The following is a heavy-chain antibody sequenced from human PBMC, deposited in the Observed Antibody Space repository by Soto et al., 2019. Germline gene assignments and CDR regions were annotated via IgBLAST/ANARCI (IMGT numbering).Heavy chain of an antibody. Sequence: QVQLVQSGSEVKKPGSSVKVSCKASGGTFSDFTLSWLRQAPGRGLEWMGGIIPMIGATNNAQKLKGRLTITSNKSPGTFYMELNSLSSDDTAVYYCARYWIAGTLYGAFDIWGQGTEVTVAP. CDR1: GGTFSDFT. CDR2: IIPMIGAT. D-gene: IGHD1-1*01. J-gene: IGHJ3*02. CDR3: ARYWIAGTLYGAFDI. V-gene: IGHV1-69*06.